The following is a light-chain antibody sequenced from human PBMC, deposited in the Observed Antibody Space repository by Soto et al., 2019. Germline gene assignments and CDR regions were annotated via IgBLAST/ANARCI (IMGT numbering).Light chain of an antibody. J-gene: IGKJ4*01. CDR2: DAS. V-gene: IGKV3-20*01. Sequence: EIVLTQSPSTLSLSPGDRATLSVRASQSLSRYFLAWYQQKPGQAPRLLIYDASNRATGVPDRFSGSGSGTDFTLTISRLESEDFAVYHCQQYEKSPLTFGGGTKVDIK. CDR3: QQYEKSPLT. CDR1: QSLSRYF.